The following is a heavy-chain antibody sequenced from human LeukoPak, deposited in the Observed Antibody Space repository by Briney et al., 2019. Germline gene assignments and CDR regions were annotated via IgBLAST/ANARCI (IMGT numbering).Heavy chain of an antibody. CDR3: AIHPTTVTALGDY. CDR2: ISSSSSYI. CDR1: GFTFSSYS. V-gene: IGHV3-21*01. D-gene: IGHD4-17*01. J-gene: IGHJ4*02. Sequence: PGGSLRLSCAASGFTFSSYSMNWVRQAPGKGLEWASSISSSSSYIYYADSVKGRFTISRDNAKNSLYLQMNSLRAEGTAVYYCAIHPTTVTALGDYWGQGTLVTVSS.